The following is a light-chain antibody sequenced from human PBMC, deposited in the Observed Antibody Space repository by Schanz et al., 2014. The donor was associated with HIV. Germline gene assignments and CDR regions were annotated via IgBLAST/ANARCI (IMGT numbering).Light chain of an antibody. V-gene: IGLV6-57*04. CDR3: QSFGNNNAAV. J-gene: IGLJ3*02. CDR2: ESD. CDR1: SGSISSAY. Sequence: NFMLTQPHSVSESPGKTVTISCTRSSGSISSAYVQWYQHRPGSAPITLIYESDQRHSGVPARFSASIDSSSNSATLSISGLEAEDEADYYCQSFGNNNAAVFGGGTKVTVL.